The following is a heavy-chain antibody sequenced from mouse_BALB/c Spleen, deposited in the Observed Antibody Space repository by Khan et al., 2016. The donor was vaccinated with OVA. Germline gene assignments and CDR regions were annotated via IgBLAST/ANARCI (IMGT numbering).Heavy chain of an antibody. D-gene: IGHD4-1*01. Sequence: EVQLQQSGTVLARPGASVKMSCKASGYTFTSYWMHWVKQRPGQGLEWIGDIYPGNTDTNYNQKFKGKAKLTAVTSTSTAYMELYSLTKEDSAVYYCTRRNWDVAWFAYWGQGTLVTVSA. CDR1: GYTFTSYW. CDR3: TRRNWDVAWFAY. V-gene: IGHV1-5*01. CDR2: IYPGNTDT. J-gene: IGHJ3*01.